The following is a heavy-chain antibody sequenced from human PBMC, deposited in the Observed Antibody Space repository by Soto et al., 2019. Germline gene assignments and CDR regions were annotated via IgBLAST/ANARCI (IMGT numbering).Heavy chain of an antibody. CDR1: GFSLSTSGVG. D-gene: IGHD5-18*01. V-gene: IGHV2-5*02. J-gene: IGHJ4*02. Sequence: QITLKESGPPLVKPTQTLTLTRTFSGFSLSTSGVGVAWNRQHPGKALEWLALIYWDDDKRYSPSLKCRLNIPKDTSKNQVVLTMTNMGPVDTATYYCAHRDKAVVVGGFDYWGQGTLVTVSS. CDR2: IYWDDDK. CDR3: AHRDKAVVVGGFDY.